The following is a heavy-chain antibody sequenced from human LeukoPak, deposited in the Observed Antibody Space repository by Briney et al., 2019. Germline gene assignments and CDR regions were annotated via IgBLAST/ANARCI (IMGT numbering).Heavy chain of an antibody. CDR1: GSPFSDYY. Sequence: GGSLRLSCAASGSPFSDYYMSWIRHAPGKGLEWVSYISSSGSTIKYADSVKGRFTISRDNAKNSLYLQMNSLRAEDTAVYYCARYYSASSSSRFDYWGQGTPVTVSS. CDR3: ARYYSASSSSRFDY. CDR2: ISSSGSTI. J-gene: IGHJ4*02. D-gene: IGHD6-13*01. V-gene: IGHV3-11*01.